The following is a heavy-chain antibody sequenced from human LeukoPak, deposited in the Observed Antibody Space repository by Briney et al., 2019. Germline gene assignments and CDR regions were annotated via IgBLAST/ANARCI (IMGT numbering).Heavy chain of an antibody. J-gene: IGHJ6*02. CDR1: GFTFSSYA. D-gene: IGHD3-16*01. V-gene: IGHV3-7*03. Sequence: GGSLRLSCAASGFTFSSYAMHWARQAPGKGLEWVASINHNGNVNYYVDSVKGRFTISRDNAKNSLYLQMSNLRAEDTAVYFCARGGGLDVWGQGATVTVSS. CDR3: ARGGGLDV. CDR2: INHNGNVN.